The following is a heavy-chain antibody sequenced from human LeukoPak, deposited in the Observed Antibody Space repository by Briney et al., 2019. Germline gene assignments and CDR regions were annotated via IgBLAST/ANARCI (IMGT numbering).Heavy chain of an antibody. Sequence: GGSLRLSCAASGFTFSTYGTSWVRQAPGQGLEWVSEISGSGGSTFYADSVKGGFTISRDNSKNTLYLQMNSLRAEDTAVYYCAKDYFVSGTFGYYDDWGQGTLVTVSS. V-gene: IGHV3-23*01. CDR2: ISGSGGST. CDR3: AKDYFVSGTFGYYDD. D-gene: IGHD3-10*01. CDR1: GFTFSTYG. J-gene: IGHJ4*02.